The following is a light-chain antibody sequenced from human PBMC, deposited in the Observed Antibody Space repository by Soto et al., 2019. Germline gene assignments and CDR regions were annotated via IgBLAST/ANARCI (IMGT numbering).Light chain of an antibody. Sequence: EIVLTQSPGTLSLSPGERATLSCRASQSVSYYLAWYQQKPGQAPRLLIYDASSRATGVPDRFSGSGSGTEFTLTINSLQAEDCAVYYCQQYYNWPRTFGQGTRLEIK. V-gene: IGKV3D-15*01. CDR1: QSVSYY. CDR2: DAS. J-gene: IGKJ5*01. CDR3: QQYYNWPRT.